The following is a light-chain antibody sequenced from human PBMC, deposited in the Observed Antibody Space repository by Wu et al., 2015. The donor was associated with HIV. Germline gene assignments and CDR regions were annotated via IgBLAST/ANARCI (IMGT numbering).Light chain of an antibody. J-gene: IGKJ1*01. Sequence: YQQKPRPRLPRLLISRCIYLGPLGIPARFTGSGSGTEFTLTISSLQSEDFAVYYCQQYYGWPRAFGQGTKVEIK. CDR3: QQYYGWPRA. CDR2: RCI. V-gene: IGKV3-15*01.